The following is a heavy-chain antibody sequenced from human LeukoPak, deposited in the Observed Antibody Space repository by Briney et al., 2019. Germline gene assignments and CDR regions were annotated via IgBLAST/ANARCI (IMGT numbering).Heavy chain of an antibody. V-gene: IGHV4-34*01. CDR3: ARGFRSSWAPFDN. CDR1: GGSFSGYY. J-gene: IGHJ4*02. Sequence: SETLSLTCAVYGGSFSGYYWSWIRQPPGKGLEWIGEINHSGSTNYNPSLKSRVTISVDTSKNQFSLKLSSVTAADTAVYYCARGFRSSWAPFDNWGQGTLVTASS. D-gene: IGHD6-13*01. CDR2: INHSGST.